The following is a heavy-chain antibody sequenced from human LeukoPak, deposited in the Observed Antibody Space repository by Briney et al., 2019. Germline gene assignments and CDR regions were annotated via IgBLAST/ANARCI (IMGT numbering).Heavy chain of an antibody. CDR2: IYYSGST. V-gene: IGHV4-59*08. J-gene: IGHJ5*02. CDR3: ARRSYVYWFDP. Sequence: PSETLSLTCTVSGGSISSYYWSWIRQPPGKGLEWIGYIYYSGSTNYNPSLKSRVTISVDTSKNQFSLKLSSVTAADTAVYYCARRSYVYWFDPWGQGTLVTVSS. CDR1: GGSISSYY. D-gene: IGHD3-10*02.